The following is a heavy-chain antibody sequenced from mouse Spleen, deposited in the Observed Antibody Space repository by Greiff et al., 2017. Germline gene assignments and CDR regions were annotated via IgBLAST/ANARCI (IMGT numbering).Heavy chain of an antibody. Sequence: EVQLQESGPGLVKPSQSLSLTCSVTGYSITSGYYWNWIRQSPGNKLEWMGYISYDGSNNYNPSLKNRISITRDTSKNQFFLKLNSVTTEDTATYYCARGGDWYFDVWGAGTTVTVSS. CDR3: ARGGDWYFDV. V-gene: IGHV3-6*01. CDR2: ISYDGSN. CDR1: GYSITSGYY. J-gene: IGHJ1*01.